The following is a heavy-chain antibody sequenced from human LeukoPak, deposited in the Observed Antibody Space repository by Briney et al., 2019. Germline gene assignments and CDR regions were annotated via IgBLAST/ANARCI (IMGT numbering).Heavy chain of an antibody. CDR1: GIRFRNYL. V-gene: IGHV3-74*01. Sequence: GSLRLSRAAFGIRFRNYLMPLVRPAPGKGLVWVSRINYDGSSTNYADSVKGRFTISRDNAKNTLYIQMNSLRAEDTAVYYCVGDSQVGPWGQGTLVTVSS. CDR2: INYDGSST. J-gene: IGHJ5*02. CDR3: VGDSQVGP.